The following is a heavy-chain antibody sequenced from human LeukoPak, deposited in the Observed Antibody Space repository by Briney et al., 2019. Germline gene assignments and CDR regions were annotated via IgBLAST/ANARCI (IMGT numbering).Heavy chain of an antibody. CDR2: IGTAGDT. D-gene: IGHD6-13*01. V-gene: IGHV3-13*01. CDR1: GFTISNYD. J-gene: IGHJ4*02. Sequence: GGSLRLSCAASGFTISNYDMHWVRQAAGKGLEWVSGIGTAGDTYYPGSVKGRFTISRENAKNSLYLHMNSLSAGDTAVYYCASSPAYSSSWYAIDNWGQGTLVTVSS. CDR3: ASSPAYSSSWYAIDN.